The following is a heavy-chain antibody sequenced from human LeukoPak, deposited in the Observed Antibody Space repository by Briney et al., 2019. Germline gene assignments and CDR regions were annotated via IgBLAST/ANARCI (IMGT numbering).Heavy chain of an antibody. CDR1: GYSFTNYW. V-gene: IGHV5-51*03. D-gene: IGHD2-15*01. CDR2: IYPGDSDT. CDR3: ARSPLGYCSGNSCSYFEY. Sequence: GESLKISCKGYGYSFTNYWIGWVRQMPGKGLEWMGIIYPGDSDTRYSPSFQGQVTISADKSISTAYLQWSSLKASDTAMYYCARSPLGYCSGNSCSYFEYWGQGTLVTVSS. J-gene: IGHJ4*02.